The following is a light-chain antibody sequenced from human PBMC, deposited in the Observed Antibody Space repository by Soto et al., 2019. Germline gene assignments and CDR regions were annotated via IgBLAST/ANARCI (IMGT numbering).Light chain of an antibody. CDR1: SSNIGINA. J-gene: IGLJ3*02. Sequence: QPVLTQPPSASGTPGQRVTISCSGSSSNIGINAVNWYQQLPGTAPKLVIYDNNQRPSGVPDRFSGSKSGTSASLAISRLQPEDEADFYCRAWDDTLNGWVFGGGTKLTVL. CDR2: DNN. V-gene: IGLV1-44*01. CDR3: RAWDDTLNGWV.